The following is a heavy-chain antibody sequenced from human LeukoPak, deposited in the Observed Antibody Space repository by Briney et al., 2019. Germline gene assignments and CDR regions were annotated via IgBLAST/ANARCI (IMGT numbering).Heavy chain of an antibody. D-gene: IGHD3-9*01. J-gene: IGHJ6*04. CDR1: GYTFTSYG. CDR2: ISAYNGNT. CDR3: ARSIYDILTGPNYYYYYGMDV. V-gene: IGHV1-18*04. Sequence: ASVKVSCKASGYTFTSYGISWVRQAPGQGLEWMGWISAYNGNTNYAQKLQGRVTMTTDTSTSTAYMELRSLRSDDTAVYYCARSIYDILTGPNYYYYYGMDVWGKGTTVTVSS.